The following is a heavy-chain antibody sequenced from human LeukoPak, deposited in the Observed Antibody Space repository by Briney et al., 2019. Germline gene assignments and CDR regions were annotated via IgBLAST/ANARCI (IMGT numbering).Heavy chain of an antibody. D-gene: IGHD1-26*01. CDR2: ISWNSGSI. Sequence: PGGSLRLSCAASGFTFDDYAMHWVRQAPGKGLEWVSGISWNSGSIGYADSVKGRFTISRDNAKNSLYLQMNSLRAEDTALYYCAKVSRGSYDWGQGTLVTVSS. CDR3: AKVSRGSYD. V-gene: IGHV3-9*01. CDR1: GFTFDDYA. J-gene: IGHJ4*02.